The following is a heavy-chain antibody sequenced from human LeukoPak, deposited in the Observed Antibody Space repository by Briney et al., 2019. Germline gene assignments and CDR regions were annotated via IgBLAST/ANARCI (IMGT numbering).Heavy chain of an antibody. CDR1: GFTFSNYY. CDR2: ISSSGSTI. Sequence: PGGSLRLSCAASGFTFSNYYMSWIRQAPGKGLEWVSYISSSGSTIYYADSVKGRFTISRDNAKNSLYLQMNSLRAEDTAVYYCARDIDSSGYWAFDIWGQGTMVTVSS. D-gene: IGHD3-22*01. CDR3: ARDIDSSGYWAFDI. V-gene: IGHV3-11*01. J-gene: IGHJ3*02.